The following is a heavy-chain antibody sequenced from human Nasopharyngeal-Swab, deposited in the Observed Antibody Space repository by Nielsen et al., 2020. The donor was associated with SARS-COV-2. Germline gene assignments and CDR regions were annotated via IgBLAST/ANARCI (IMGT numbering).Heavy chain of an antibody. CDR2: INTKTGNP. D-gene: IGHD4-23*01. CDR3: ARDGHHLVNWFDP. J-gene: IGHJ5*02. V-gene: IGHV7-4-1*02. Sequence: WVRQAPGQGLEWMGWINTKTGNPTYAQGFTGRFVFSLDTSVSTAYLQISSLNAEDTAVYYCARDGHHLVNWFDPWGQGTLVTVSS.